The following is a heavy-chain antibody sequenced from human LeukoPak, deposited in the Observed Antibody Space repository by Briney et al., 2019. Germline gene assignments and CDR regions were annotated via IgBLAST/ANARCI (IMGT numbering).Heavy chain of an antibody. J-gene: IGHJ2*01. CDR2: IYSNGIT. D-gene: IGHD3-22*01. CDR1: GGSIFSYY. V-gene: IGHV4-4*08. CDR3: ARRAYYDSSGYHPTSGYFDL. Sequence: SQALSLTCTVSGGSIFSYYWNWIRQPPGKGLEWLGYIYSNGITQYSPSLRSRGTISMATSKNQIVLRLTSVTAAQTAIYYCARRAYYDSSGYHPTSGYFDLWGRGTLVTVSS.